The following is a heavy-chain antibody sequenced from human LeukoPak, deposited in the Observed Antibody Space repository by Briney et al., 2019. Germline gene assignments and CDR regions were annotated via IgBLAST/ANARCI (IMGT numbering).Heavy chain of an antibody. V-gene: IGHV3-30*03. J-gene: IGHJ3*02. Sequence: GRSLRLSCAASGFTFSSYGMHWVRQAPGKGLEWVAVISYDGSNKYYADSVKGRFTISRDNSKNTLYLQMNSLRAEDTAVYYCARSGRAFDIWGQGTMVTVSS. CDR1: GFTFSSYG. CDR2: ISYDGSNK. CDR3: ARSGRAFDI.